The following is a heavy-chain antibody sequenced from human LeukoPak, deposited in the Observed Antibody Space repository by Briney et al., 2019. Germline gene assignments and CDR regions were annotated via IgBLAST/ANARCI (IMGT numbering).Heavy chain of an antibody. D-gene: IGHD1-1*01. CDR2: IKSKTDGGTT. CDR3: TRERGTRAFDI. V-gene: IGHV3-15*01. J-gene: IGHJ3*02. Sequence: KPGGSLRLSCAASGFTFSNAWMSWVRQAPGKGLEWVGRIKSKTDGGTTDYAAPVKGRFTISRDDSKSIAYLQMNSLKTEDTAVYYCTRERGTRAFDIWGQGTMVTVSS. CDR1: GFTFSNAW.